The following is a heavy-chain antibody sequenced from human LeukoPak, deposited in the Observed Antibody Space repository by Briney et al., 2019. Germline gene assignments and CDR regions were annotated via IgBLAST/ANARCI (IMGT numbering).Heavy chain of an antibody. CDR2: INWNGGST. CDR1: GFTFDDYG. J-gene: IGHJ3*02. Sequence: GGSLRLSCAASGFTFDDYGMSWVRQAPGKGLEWVSGINWNGGSTGYADSVKGRFTISRDNAKNSLYLQMNSLRAEDTALYYCARDQGIAARHAFDIWGQGTMVTVSS. V-gene: IGHV3-20*04. CDR3: ARDQGIAARHAFDI. D-gene: IGHD6-6*01.